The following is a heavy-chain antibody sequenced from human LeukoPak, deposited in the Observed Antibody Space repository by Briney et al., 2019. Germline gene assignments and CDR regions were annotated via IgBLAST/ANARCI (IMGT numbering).Heavy chain of an antibody. V-gene: IGHV4-4*02. D-gene: IGHD2-15*01. J-gene: IGHJ5*02. CDR2: IYHSGST. CDR3: ASTTANCSGGSCYPLT. CDR1: GGSISSSIW. Sequence: SETLSLTCAVSGGSISSSIWWSWVRQPPGKGLEWIGEIYHSGSTNYNPSLKSRVTISVDKSKNQFSLELSSVTAADTAVYYCASTTANCSGGSCYPLTWGQGALVTVSS.